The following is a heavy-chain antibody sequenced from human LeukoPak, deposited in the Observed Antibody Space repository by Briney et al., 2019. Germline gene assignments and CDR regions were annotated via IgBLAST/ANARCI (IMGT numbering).Heavy chain of an antibody. CDR1: GYTFTSYD. CDR2: MNPNSGNT. D-gene: IGHD3-10*01. CDR3: ARVFLRRRGFRGNNWFDP. V-gene: IGHV1-8*03. Sequence: GASVKVSCKASGYTFTSYDINWVRQATGQGLEWMGWMNPNSGNTGYAQKFQGRVTVTRNTSISTAYMELSSLRSEDTAVYYCARVFLRRRGFRGNNWFDPWGQGTLVTVSS. J-gene: IGHJ5*02.